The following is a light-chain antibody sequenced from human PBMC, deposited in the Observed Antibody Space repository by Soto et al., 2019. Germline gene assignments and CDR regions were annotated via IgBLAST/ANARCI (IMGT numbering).Light chain of an antibody. CDR1: QSVSSN. V-gene: IGKV3-15*01. CDR2: GAS. CDR3: QQYKKWPLREWT. J-gene: IGKJ1*01. Sequence: EIVMTQSPATLSESPGQRATLSCRASQSVSSNLAGYQQKPGQAPRLLIYGASTRATGIPANFSGSGSGTEVALTIGSMQSEDFAVYYCQQYKKWPLREWTFGQGPKVEIK.